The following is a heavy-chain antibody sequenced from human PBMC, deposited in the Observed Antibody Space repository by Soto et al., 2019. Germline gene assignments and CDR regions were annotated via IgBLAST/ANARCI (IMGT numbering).Heavy chain of an antibody. J-gene: IGHJ5*02. V-gene: IGHV4-39*01. CDR2: IYYSGST. CDR3: ATSNWFDP. CDR1: GGSISSSSYF. Sequence: QLQLQESGPGLVKPSETLSLTCTVSGGSISSSSYFWGWIRQPPGKGLEWIGTIYYSGSTYYNPSLKSRVTISVETSKNQFSLKLSSVTAADTAVYYCATSNWFDPWGQGTLVTVSS.